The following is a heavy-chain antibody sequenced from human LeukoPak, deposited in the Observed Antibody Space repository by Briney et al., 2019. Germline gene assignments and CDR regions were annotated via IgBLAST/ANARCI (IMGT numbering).Heavy chain of an antibody. CDR1: GFTLSSYG. J-gene: IGHJ4*02. CDR2: ISYDGNNE. D-gene: IGHD2/OR15-2a*01. CDR3: AKIESLGC. Sequence: GGSLRLSCVVSGFTLSSYGLHWVRQAPGKGLEWVAVISYDGNNEYYADSVKGRFTISRDNSKNTLYLQMNSLRAEDTAVYYCAKIESLGCWGQGTLVTVSS. V-gene: IGHV3-30*18.